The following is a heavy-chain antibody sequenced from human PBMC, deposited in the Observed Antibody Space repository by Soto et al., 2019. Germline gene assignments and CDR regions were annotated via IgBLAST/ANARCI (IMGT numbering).Heavy chain of an antibody. V-gene: IGHV3-23*01. CDR2: ISGSGGST. J-gene: IGHJ4*02. Sequence: RGSLRLSCAASGFTFSSYAMSWVRQAPGKGLEWVSAISGSGGSTYYADSVKGRFTISRDNSKNTLYLQMNSLRAEDTAVYYCAARLVTMIAVVTGNDYWGQGTLVTVSS. CDR1: GFTFSSYA. CDR3: AARLVTMIAVVTGNDY. D-gene: IGHD3-22*01.